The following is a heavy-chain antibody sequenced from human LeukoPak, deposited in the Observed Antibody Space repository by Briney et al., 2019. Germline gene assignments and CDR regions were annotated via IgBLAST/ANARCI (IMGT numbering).Heavy chain of an antibody. CDR1: GFTFSSYG. D-gene: IGHD1-26*01. CDR3: ARGSGSFSGGFDY. CDR2: IWSDGTNK. J-gene: IGHJ4*02. Sequence: GGSLRLSCAASGFTFSSYGMHWVRQTPGKGLEWVTIIWSDGTNKYYADSVRGRFTISRDNSKNTLYLQMNSLRAEDTAVYYCARGSGSFSGGFDYWGQGTLVTVSS. V-gene: IGHV3-33*01.